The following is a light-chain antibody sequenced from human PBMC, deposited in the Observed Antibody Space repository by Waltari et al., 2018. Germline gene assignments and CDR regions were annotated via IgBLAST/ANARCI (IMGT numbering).Light chain of an antibody. CDR3: SSYAGSNTYV. Sequence: QSALTQPPSASGSPGQSVTISCTGTSSDVGGYNFVSWYQQHPGKATKLMHSDVNKRPSGIPYLFAGSKSGDTASLTVSGLQAEDEADYYCSSYAGSNTYVFGTGTRVTVL. V-gene: IGLV2-8*01. CDR1: SSDVGGYNF. J-gene: IGLJ1*01. CDR2: DVN.